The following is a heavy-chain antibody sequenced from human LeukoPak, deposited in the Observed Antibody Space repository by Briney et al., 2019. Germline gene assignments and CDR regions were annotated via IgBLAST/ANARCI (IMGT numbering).Heavy chain of an antibody. D-gene: IGHD3-10*01. V-gene: IGHV1-69*01. CDR3: ARDLFEHYYGSGSLTY. J-gene: IGHJ4*02. CDR2: IIPIFGTA. Sequence: SVKVSCKASGGTFSSYAISWVRQAPGQGLEWMGGIIPIFGTAKYAQKFQGRVTITADESTSTAYMELSSLRSEDTAVYYCARDLFEHYYGSGSLTYWGQGTLVTVSS. CDR1: GGTFSSYA.